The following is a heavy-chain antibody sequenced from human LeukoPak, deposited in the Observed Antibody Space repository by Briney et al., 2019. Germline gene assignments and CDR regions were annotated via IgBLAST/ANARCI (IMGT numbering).Heavy chain of an antibody. CDR3: ARGTGHYDILTGYYENYFDY. CDR1: GYTFTSYD. D-gene: IGHD3-9*01. CDR2: MNPNSGNT. Sequence: ASVKVSCKASGYTFTSYDINWVRQATGQGLEWMGWMNPNSGNTGYAQKFQGRVTMTTDTSTSTAYMELRSLRSDDTAVYYCARGTGHYDILTGYYENYFDYWGQGTLVTVSS. J-gene: IGHJ4*02. V-gene: IGHV1-8*01.